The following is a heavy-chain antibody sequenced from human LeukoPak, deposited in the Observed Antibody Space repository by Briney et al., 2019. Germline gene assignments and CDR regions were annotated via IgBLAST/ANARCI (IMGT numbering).Heavy chain of an antibody. CDR3: AKGLRALGATDY. CDR2: IRYDGSNK. Sequence: GGSLRLSCAASGFTFSSYGMHWVRRAPGRGLEWVAFIRYDGSNKYYADSVKGRFTISRDNSKNTLSLQMRSLRAEDTAGYYCAKGLRALGATDYWGQGTLVTVSS. CDR1: GFTFSSYG. V-gene: IGHV3-30*02. D-gene: IGHD1-26*01. J-gene: IGHJ4*02.